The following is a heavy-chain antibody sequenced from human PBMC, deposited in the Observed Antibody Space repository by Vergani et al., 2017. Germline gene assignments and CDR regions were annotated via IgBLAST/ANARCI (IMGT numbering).Heavy chain of an antibody. D-gene: IGHD3-10*01. V-gene: IGHV4-34*01. CDR2: INHSGST. J-gene: IGHJ4*02. Sequence: QVKLQQWGAGLLKPSETLSLTCAVYGGSFSGYYWSWIRPPPGKGLEWIGEINHSGSTNYNPSLKSRVTISVDTSKNQFSLKLSSVTAADTAVYYCARVTGISNYFDYWGQGTLVTVAS. CDR3: ARVTGISNYFDY. CDR1: GGSFSGYY.